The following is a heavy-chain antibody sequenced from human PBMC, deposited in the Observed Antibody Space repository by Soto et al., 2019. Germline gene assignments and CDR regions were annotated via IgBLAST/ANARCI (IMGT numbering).Heavy chain of an antibody. J-gene: IGHJ4*02. CDR1: GFSLNNFA. CDR2: ITSSGDKT. CDR3: ARDCGSTSCSVWHY. D-gene: IGHD2-2*01. V-gene: IGHV3-23*01. Sequence: EVQLLESGGDLVQPGGSLRLSCAASGFSLNNFAMTWVRQAPGKGLEWVSGITSSGDKTYYADSVKGRFIISRDNSKNTLYLKMNSLRVEDTALYYCARDCGSTSCSVWHYWGQGTLVTVSS.